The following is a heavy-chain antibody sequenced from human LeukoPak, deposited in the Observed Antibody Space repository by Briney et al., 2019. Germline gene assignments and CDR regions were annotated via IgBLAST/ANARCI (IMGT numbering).Heavy chain of an antibody. D-gene: IGHD2-2*01. CDR2: ISSSGSTI. CDR1: GFTFSDYY. V-gene: IGHV3-11*01. CDR3: ARDSGFIVVVPAVDY. J-gene: IGHJ4*02. Sequence: GGSLRLSCAASGFTFSDYYMSWIRQAPGKGLEWVSYISSSGSTIYYADSVKGRFTISRDNAKNSLYLQMNSLRAEDTAVYYCARDSGFIVVVPAVDYWGQGTLVTVSS.